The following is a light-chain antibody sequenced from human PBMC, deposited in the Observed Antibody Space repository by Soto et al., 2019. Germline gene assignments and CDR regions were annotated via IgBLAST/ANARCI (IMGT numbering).Light chain of an antibody. Sequence: DIQMTQSPSSVSASVGDRVTITCRASQGISSWVAWYQQIPGKAPNLLIYAASSLQSGVPSRFSGSGSGTEFTLTISSLQPEDFATYYCQQADTFPLTFGGGTKVEIK. CDR2: AAS. CDR3: QQADTFPLT. J-gene: IGKJ4*01. CDR1: QGISSW. V-gene: IGKV1-12*01.